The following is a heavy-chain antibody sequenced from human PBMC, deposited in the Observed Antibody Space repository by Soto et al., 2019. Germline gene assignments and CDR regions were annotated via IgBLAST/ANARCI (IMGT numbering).Heavy chain of an antibody. V-gene: IGHV4-4*02. D-gene: IGHD2-15*01. CDR3: ARKGAVVVAARSREYVQH. CDR2: IHHSGST. J-gene: IGHJ1*01. Sequence: SETLSLTCAVSGGSISTSNWWSWVRLPPGKGLEWIGEIHHSGSTNYNPSLKSRVTMSVDKSNNQFSLNLSSVTAADTAVYYCARKGAVVVAARSREYVQHWGQGSLVT. CDR1: GGSISTSNW.